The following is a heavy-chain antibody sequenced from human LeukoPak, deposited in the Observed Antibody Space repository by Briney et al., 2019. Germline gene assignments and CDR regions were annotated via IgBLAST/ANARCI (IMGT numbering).Heavy chain of an antibody. J-gene: IGHJ4*02. CDR2: IRSKANSYAT. Sequence: GGSLKLSCAASGFTFSGSAMHRVRQASGKGLEWVGRIRSKANSYATAYAASVKGRFTISRDDSKNTAYLQMNSLKTEDTAVYYCTVPSMTTVTTTPDYWGQGTLVTVSS. CDR3: TVPSMTTVTTTPDY. D-gene: IGHD4-17*01. V-gene: IGHV3-73*01. CDR1: GFTFSGSA.